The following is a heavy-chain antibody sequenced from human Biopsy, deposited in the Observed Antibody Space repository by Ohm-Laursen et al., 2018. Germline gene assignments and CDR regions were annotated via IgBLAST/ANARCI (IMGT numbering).Heavy chain of an antibody. D-gene: IGHD2-2*01. CDR2: INPKSGDT. Sequence: GASVYVSCKPSGYTFTAFSAHWLRQAPGQGLEWMGWINPKSGDTDYPQNFQGRVSMTRDTSISTAYMDLSRLRSDDTAVYYCARGRRHCSGTCSRWYFDLWGRGTLVTVSS. J-gene: IGHJ2*01. CDR3: ARGRRHCSGTCSRWYFDL. V-gene: IGHV1-2*02. CDR1: GYTFTAFS.